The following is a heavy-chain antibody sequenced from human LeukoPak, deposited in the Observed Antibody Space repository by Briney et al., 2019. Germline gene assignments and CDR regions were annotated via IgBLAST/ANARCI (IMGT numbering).Heavy chain of an antibody. D-gene: IGHD6-13*01. CDR2: ISAYNGNT. CDR3: ARDPTRTIAAAGYDY. V-gene: IGHV1-18*01. J-gene: IGHJ4*02. CDR1: GYTFTSYG. Sequence: GASVKVSCKASGYTFTSYGISWVRQAPGQGLEWMGWISAYNGNTNYAQKLQGRVTMTTDTSTSTAYMELRSLRSDDTAVYYCARDPTRTIAAAGYDYWGQGTLVTVSS.